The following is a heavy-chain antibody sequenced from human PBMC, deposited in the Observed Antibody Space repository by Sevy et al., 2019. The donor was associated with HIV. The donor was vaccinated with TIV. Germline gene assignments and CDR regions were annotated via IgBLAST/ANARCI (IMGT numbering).Heavy chain of an antibody. CDR3: ARSDGYSYGDFDY. J-gene: IGHJ4*02. CDR2: IYSSGSS. Sequence: SETLSLTCTVSGGSISSNYWSWIRQPPGKGLEWIGYIYSSGSSYNPSLKSRVSISMDTCKNQFSLKLNSVTAADTAVYYCARSDGYSYGDFDYWGQGTLVTVSS. CDR1: GGSISSNY. V-gene: IGHV4-59*01. D-gene: IGHD5-18*01.